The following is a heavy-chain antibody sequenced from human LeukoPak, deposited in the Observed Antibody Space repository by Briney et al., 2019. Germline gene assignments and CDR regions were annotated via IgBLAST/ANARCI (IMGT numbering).Heavy chain of an antibody. CDR3: AREVWTSANWFDP. CDR1: GGSISSYY. Sequence: SETLSLTCTVSGGSISSYYWSWIRQTPGKGLEWIGYMYYSGSTNYNPSLKSRVTISVDTSKNQFSLKLSSVTAADTAVYYCAREVWTSANWFDPWGQGTLVTVSS. CDR2: MYYSGST. J-gene: IGHJ5*02. V-gene: IGHV4-59*12. D-gene: IGHD3/OR15-3a*01.